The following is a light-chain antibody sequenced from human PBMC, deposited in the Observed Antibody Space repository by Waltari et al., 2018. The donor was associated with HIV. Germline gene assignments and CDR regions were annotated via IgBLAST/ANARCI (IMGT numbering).Light chain of an antibody. J-gene: IGLJ1*01. V-gene: IGLV7-43*01. CDR1: TGAVPSGNY. CDR3: LLYYGGAQRYV. Sequence: QTVVTQEPSLTVSQGGTVTLTCASSTGAVPSGNYPNWFQQKPGQAPRGLIYSTSNKNSWTPARFSGSLLGGKAALTLSGVQPEDEAEYYCLLYYGGAQRYVFGTGTKVTVL. CDR2: STS.